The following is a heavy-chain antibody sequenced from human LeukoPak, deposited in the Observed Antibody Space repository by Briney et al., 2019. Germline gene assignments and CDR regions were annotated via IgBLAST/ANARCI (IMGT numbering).Heavy chain of an antibody. J-gene: IGHJ4*02. V-gene: IGHV3-11*01. D-gene: IGHD6-25*01. CDR2: ISTTGYTT. CDR1: GFIFSDYY. Sequence: GGSLRLSCAASGFIFSDYYMSWIRQAPGKGLEWVSYISTTGYTTYYADSVKGRFTISRDNAKNPLYLQMNSLSAEDTAVYYCARTAAAGGDWGQGSLVTVSS. CDR3: ARTAAAGGD.